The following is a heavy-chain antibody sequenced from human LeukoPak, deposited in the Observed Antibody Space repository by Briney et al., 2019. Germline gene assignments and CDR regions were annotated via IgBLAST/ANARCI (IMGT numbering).Heavy chain of an antibody. CDR1: GYSLTSGYY. D-gene: IGHD3-10*01. Sequence: SETLSLTCTVSGYSLTSGYYWGWIRQTPGKGLEWIGSSYHTGSTLYNPSLKSRVTISVDRSKNQFSLKVNSVTAADTAVYYCARDRDYYGSGSQGYFDLWGRGTLVTVSS. CDR2: SYHTGST. V-gene: IGHV4-38-2*02. J-gene: IGHJ2*01. CDR3: ARDRDYYGSGSQGYFDL.